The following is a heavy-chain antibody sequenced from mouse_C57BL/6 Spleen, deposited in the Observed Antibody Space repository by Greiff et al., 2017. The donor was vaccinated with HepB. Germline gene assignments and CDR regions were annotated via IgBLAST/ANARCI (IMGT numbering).Heavy chain of an antibody. J-gene: IGHJ4*01. V-gene: IGHV1-82*01. CDR3: ARSRYYYGSSYVHAMDY. D-gene: IGHD1-1*01. Sequence: VQVVESGPELVKPGASVKISCKASGYAFSSSWMNWVKQRPGKGLEWIGRIYPGDGDTNYNGKFKGKATLTADKSSSTAYMQLSSLTSEDSAVYFCARSRYYYGSSYVHAMDYWGQGTSVTVSS. CDR2: IYPGDGDT. CDR1: GYAFSSSW.